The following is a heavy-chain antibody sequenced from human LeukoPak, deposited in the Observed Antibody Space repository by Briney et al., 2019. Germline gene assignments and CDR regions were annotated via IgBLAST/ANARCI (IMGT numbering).Heavy chain of an antibody. CDR3: ATLPLYYYGSGSYQHDY. CDR2: IYHSGST. Sequence: PSETLSLTCAVSGYSISSGYYWGWTRQPPGKGLEWIGSIYHSGSTNYNPSLKSRVTISVDTSKNQFSLKLSSVTAADTAVYYCATLPLYYYGSGSYQHDYWGQGTLVTVSS. V-gene: IGHV4-38-2*01. J-gene: IGHJ4*02. CDR1: GYSISSGYY. D-gene: IGHD3-10*01.